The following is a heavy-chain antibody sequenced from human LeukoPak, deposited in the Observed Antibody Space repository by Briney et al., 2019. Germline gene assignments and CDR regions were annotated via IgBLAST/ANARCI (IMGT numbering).Heavy chain of an antibody. CDR1: GFTFDDYT. Sequence: GGSLGLSCAASGFTFDDYTMHWVRQAPGKGLEWVSLISWDGGSTYYADSVKGRFTISRDNSKNSLYLQMNSLRTEDTALYYCAKDIRNRDCSSTSCYKWDTAMVFDYWGQGTLVTVSS. D-gene: IGHD2-2*02. V-gene: IGHV3-43*01. CDR2: ISWDGGST. CDR3: AKDIRNRDCSSTSCYKWDTAMVFDY. J-gene: IGHJ4*02.